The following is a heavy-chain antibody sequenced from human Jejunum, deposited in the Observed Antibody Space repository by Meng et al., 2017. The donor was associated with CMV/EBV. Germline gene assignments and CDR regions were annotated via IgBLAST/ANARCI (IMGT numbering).Heavy chain of an antibody. CDR2: IIRILGIA. CDR3: ARVEVGITSGDY. J-gene: IGHJ4*02. CDR1: GGTFSSYA. V-gene: IGHV1-69*04. Sequence: VQLVQCGAGVKKPGSSVKVSCKASGGTFSSYAISWVRQAPGQGLEWMERIIRILGIANYAQKSQGRVTITADKSTSAAYMELSSLRSEDTAVYYCARVEVGITSGDYWGQGTLVTVSS. D-gene: IGHD1-26*01.